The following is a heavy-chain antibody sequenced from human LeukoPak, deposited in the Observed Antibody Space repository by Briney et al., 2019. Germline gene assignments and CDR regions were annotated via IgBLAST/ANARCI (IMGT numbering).Heavy chain of an antibody. J-gene: IGHJ6*03. D-gene: IGHD3-3*01. V-gene: IGHV1-18*04. CDR2: ISAYNGNT. CDR1: GYTFTSYD. CDR3: ARDYHTNYDYWSAYLYYYYYYTDV. Sequence: ASVKVSCKASGYTFTSYDMNWVRQAPGQGLEWMGWISAYNGNTNYAQKLQGRVTMTTDTSMSTAHMELRSLSSDDSAVYYCARDYHTNYDYWSAYLYYYYYYTDVWGKGTTVTVSS.